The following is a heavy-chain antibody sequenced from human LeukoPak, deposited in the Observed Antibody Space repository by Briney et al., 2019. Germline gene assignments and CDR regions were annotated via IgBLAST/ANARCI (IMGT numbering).Heavy chain of an antibody. J-gene: IGHJ5*02. D-gene: IGHD3-9*01. V-gene: IGHV1-58*01. CDR2: IVVGSGNT. CDR1: GFTFTSSA. CDR3: ARTTPGDFDWFGPQGWFDP. Sequence: ASVKVSCKASGFTFTSSAVQWVRQARGQRLEWIGWIVVGSGNTNYAQKFQERVTITRDTSASTAYMELSSLRSEDTAVYYCARTTPGDFDWFGPQGWFDPWGQGTLVTVSS.